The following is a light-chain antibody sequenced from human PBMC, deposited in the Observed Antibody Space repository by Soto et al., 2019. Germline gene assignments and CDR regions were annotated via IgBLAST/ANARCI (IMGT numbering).Light chain of an antibody. V-gene: IGKV3-20*01. CDR3: QQDSGSPET. CDR2: DTS. Sequence: ELVLTQSPGTLSLSPGERAVLSCRASQTIANIYVAWYQHKPARPPSLRIYDTSTRATGTPDRFIGRGSGTDFSLNISRLEPADFAMYYWQQDSGSPETFGPGTKVGIK. CDR1: QTIANIY. J-gene: IGKJ1*01.